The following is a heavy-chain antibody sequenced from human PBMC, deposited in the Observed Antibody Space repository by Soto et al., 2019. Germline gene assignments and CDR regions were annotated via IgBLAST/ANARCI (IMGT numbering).Heavy chain of an antibody. Sequence: GGSLRLSCAASGFTFSSYGMHWVRQAPGKGLEWVAVIWYDGSNKYYADSVKGRFTISRDNSKNTLYLQMNSLRAEDTAVYYCARERRPYYYDSSGFFDYWGQGTLVTVSS. CDR1: GFTFSSYG. J-gene: IGHJ4*02. CDR2: IWYDGSNK. V-gene: IGHV3-33*01. CDR3: ARERRPYYYDSSGFFDY. D-gene: IGHD3-22*01.